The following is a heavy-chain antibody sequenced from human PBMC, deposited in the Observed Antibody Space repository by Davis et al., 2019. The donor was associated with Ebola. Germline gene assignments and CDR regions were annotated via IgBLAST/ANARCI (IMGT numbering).Heavy chain of an antibody. CDR2: IYPGDSGT. CDR3: ARHRDYDDADRHFQYYFDY. D-gene: IGHD3-22*01. Sequence: PGGSLRLSCKGSRYSFTSYWIGWVRQMPGKGLEWMGIIYPGDSGTRYSPSFQGQVTISADKSTNTAYLQWNSLQAADTAMYYCARHRDYDDADRHFQYYFDYWGQGTLVTVSS. CDR1: RYSFTSYW. J-gene: IGHJ4*02. V-gene: IGHV5-51*01.